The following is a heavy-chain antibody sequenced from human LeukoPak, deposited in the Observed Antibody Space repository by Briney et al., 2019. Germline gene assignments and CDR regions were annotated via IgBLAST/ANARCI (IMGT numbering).Heavy chain of an antibody. CDR1: GFTFSSYA. CDR2: ISSNGGST. CDR3: VTTKAGEMLLDLDY. Sequence: GGSLRLSCSAAGFTFSSYAMHWVRQAPGKGLEYVSAISSNGGSTYYADSVKGRFTISRDNSKNTLYLQMSSLRAEDTAVYYCVTTKAGEMLLDLDYWGQGTLVTVSS. D-gene: IGHD5-24*01. V-gene: IGHV3-64D*06. J-gene: IGHJ4*02.